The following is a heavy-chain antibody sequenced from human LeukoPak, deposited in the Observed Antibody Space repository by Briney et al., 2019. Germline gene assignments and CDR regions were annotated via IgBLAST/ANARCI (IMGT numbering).Heavy chain of an antibody. D-gene: IGHD2-15*01. V-gene: IGHV1-69*13. CDR2: TIPIFGTA. J-gene: IGHJ3*02. CDR1: GGTFSGYA. CDR3: ARDPRVVCSGGSCTDPQPHDAFDI. Sequence: SVKVSCKASGGTFSGYAISWVRQAPGQGLEWMGGTIPIFGTANYAQKFQGRVTITADESTSTAYMELSSLRSEDTAVYYCARDPRVVCSGGSCTDPQPHDAFDIWGQGTMVTVSS.